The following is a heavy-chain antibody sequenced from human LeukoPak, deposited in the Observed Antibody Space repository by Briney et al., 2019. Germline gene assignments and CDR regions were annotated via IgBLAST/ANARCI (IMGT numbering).Heavy chain of an antibody. Sequence: GGSLRLSCAASGFTFSSYGMHWGRQAPGKGLEWVAVISYDGSNKYYADSVKGGFTISRDNSNNTLYLQMTSLRAEETAVYYCAKDGDYGDLNFDYWGQGTLVTVSS. CDR1: GFTFSSYG. J-gene: IGHJ4*02. CDR3: AKDGDYGDLNFDY. D-gene: IGHD4-17*01. CDR2: ISYDGSNK. V-gene: IGHV3-30*18.